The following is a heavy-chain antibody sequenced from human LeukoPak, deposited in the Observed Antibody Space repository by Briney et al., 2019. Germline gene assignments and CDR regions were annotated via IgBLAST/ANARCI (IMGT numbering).Heavy chain of an antibody. Sequence: GESLRLSCAASGFTFSSYSMNWVRQAPGKGLEWVSSISGSSSYVNYADSVKGRFTISRDNAQNSLFLQLNSLRAEDTAVYYCARDPYSSGWYKDAFDIWGQGTMVTVSS. CDR3: ARDPYSSGWYKDAFDI. CDR1: GFTFSSYS. J-gene: IGHJ3*02. D-gene: IGHD6-19*01. V-gene: IGHV3-21*01. CDR2: ISGSSSYV.